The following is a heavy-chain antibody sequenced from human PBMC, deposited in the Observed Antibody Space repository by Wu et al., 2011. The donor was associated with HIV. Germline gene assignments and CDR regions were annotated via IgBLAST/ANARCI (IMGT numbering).Heavy chain of an antibody. CDR2: ISYDGSNK. V-gene: IGHV3-30-3*01. CDR3: ARDAGATYYYDSSGPGAFDI. CDR1: GFTFSSYA. Sequence: AASGFTFSSYAMHWVRQAPGKGLEWVAVISYDGSNKYYADSVKGRFTISRDNSKNTLYLQMNSLRAEDTAVYYCARDAGATYYYDSSGPGAFDIWGQGTMVTVSS. D-gene: IGHD3-22*01. J-gene: IGHJ3*02.